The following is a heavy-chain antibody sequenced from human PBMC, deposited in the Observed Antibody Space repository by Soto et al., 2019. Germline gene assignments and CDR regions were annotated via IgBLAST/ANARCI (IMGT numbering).Heavy chain of an antibody. V-gene: IGHV1-18*01. CDR2: ISGYNGNT. Sequence: ASVKVCCKASGYTFTSYGISWVRQAPGQGLEWMGWISGYNGNTNFAQKFQGRVTMTTDTSTSTAYMELRSLRSDDTAVYYCARDHVNNSPFDYWGLGTQVTVSS. D-gene: IGHD2-21*01. CDR3: ARDHVNNSPFDY. J-gene: IGHJ4*02. CDR1: GYTFTSYG.